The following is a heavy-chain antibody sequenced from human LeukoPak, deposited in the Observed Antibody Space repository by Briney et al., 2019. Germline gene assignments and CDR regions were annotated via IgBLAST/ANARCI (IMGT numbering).Heavy chain of an antibody. CDR3: ARGTRYNTIFGVVTPFDY. Sequence: SETLSLTCAVYGGSFSGYYWGWIRQPPGKGLEWIGEINHSGSTNYNPSLKSRVTISVDTTKNQFSLKLSSVTAADTAVYYCARGTRYNTIFGVVTPFDYWGQGTLVTVSS. V-gene: IGHV4-34*01. CDR2: INHSGST. J-gene: IGHJ4*02. D-gene: IGHD3-3*01. CDR1: GGSFSGYY.